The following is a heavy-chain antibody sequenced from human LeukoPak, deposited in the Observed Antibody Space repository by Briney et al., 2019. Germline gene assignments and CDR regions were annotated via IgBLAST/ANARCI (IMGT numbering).Heavy chain of an antibody. Sequence: PSETLSLTCSVSGYSISSGYYWDWIRQPPGKGLEWIGYIFYSGSTNYNPSLKSRVTISVDTSKNQFSLKLSSVTAADTAVYYCASVYYCNSYDYWYFDLWGHGTLVTVSS. CDR3: ASVYYCNSYDYWYFDL. D-gene: IGHD6-13*01. CDR1: GYSISSGYY. J-gene: IGHJ2*01. V-gene: IGHV4-61*01. CDR2: IFYSGST.